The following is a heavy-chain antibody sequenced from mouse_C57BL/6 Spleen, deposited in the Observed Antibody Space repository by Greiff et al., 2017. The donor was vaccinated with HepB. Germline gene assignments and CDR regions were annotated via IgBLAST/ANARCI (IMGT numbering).Heavy chain of an antibody. V-gene: IGHV5-4*01. D-gene: IGHD2-4*01. CDR1: GFTFSSYA. CDR2: ISDGGSYT. J-gene: IGHJ2*01. CDR3: ARDGAMITFDY. Sequence: EVNVVESGGGLVKPGGSLKLSCAASGFTFSSYAMSWVRQTPEKRLEWVATISDGGSYTYYPDNVKGRFTISRDNAKNNLYLQMSPLKSEDTAMYSCARDGAMITFDYWGQGTTLTVSS.